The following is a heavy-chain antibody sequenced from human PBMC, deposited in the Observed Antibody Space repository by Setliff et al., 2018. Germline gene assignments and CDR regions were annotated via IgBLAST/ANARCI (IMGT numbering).Heavy chain of an antibody. D-gene: IGHD2-2*01. Sequence: SETLSLTCTVYGGSLSDYYWSWIRQPPGKGLEWIVEINHSGSTNYSPSLKSRVTMSADKSKNQFSLKLTSVTAADTAVYYCARTHCTTTSCFYFHYWGQGTVVTVSS. V-gene: IGHV4-34*01. CDR1: GGSLSDYY. CDR3: ARTHCTTTSCFYFHY. J-gene: IGHJ4*02. CDR2: INHSGST.